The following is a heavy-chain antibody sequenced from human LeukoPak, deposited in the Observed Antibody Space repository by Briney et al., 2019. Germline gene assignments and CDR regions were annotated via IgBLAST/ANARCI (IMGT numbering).Heavy chain of an antibody. CDR2: IYSGGST. Sequence: GSLRLSCAASGFTVSSNYMSWVRQAPGKGLEWVSVIYSGGSTYYADSVKGRFTISRDNSKNTLYIQMNSLRAEDTAVYYCARELAVAEPYFDYWGQGTLVTVSS. CDR1: GFTVSSNY. V-gene: IGHV3-66*01. CDR3: ARELAVAEPYFDY. D-gene: IGHD6-19*01. J-gene: IGHJ4*02.